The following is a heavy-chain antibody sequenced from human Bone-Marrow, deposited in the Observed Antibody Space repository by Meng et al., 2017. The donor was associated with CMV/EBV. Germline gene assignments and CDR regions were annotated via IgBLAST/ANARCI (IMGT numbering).Heavy chain of an antibody. CDR3: ARSSSWYGEFDY. D-gene: IGHD6-13*01. CDR2: IIPIFGTA. Sequence: SVKVSCKASGYTLTGYYMHWVRQAPGQGLEWMGGIIPIFGTANYAQKFQGRVTITTDESTSTAYMELSSLRSEDTAVYYCARSSSWYGEFDYWGQGTLVTVSS. CDR1: GYTLTGYY. V-gene: IGHV1-69*05. J-gene: IGHJ4*02.